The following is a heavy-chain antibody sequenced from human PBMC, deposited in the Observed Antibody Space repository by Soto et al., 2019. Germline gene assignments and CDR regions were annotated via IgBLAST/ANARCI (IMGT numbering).Heavy chain of an antibody. V-gene: IGHV1-18*01. J-gene: IGHJ6*02. Sequence: QGHLVQSGAEVKKPGASVKVSCKASDYTFDSYGINWVRQAPGQGLEWMGWISPYNGNPKYAQKFQGSVTMTTDTSTTTAYMELRSLRSDDTAVYYCARNPSTSWPPLYGMDVWGQGTTVTVSS. CDR3: ARNPSTSWPPLYGMDV. CDR2: ISPYNGNP. CDR1: DYTFDSYG.